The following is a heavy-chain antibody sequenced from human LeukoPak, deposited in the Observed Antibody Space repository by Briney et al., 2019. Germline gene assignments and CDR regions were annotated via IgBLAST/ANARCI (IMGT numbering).Heavy chain of an antibody. CDR1: GYTFTAYY. J-gene: IGHJ4*02. CDR2: INPNSGGT. Sequence: ASVNVSCKAFGYTFTAYYMLLVRQAPGHGLEWLGRINPNSGGTNYAQKFQCRVTMTRDTSISTAYMELSRLRSDDTAVYYCARIPTGTTKPFDYWGQGTLVTVSS. CDR3: ARIPTGTTKPFDY. D-gene: IGHD1/OR15-1a*01. V-gene: IGHV1-2*06.